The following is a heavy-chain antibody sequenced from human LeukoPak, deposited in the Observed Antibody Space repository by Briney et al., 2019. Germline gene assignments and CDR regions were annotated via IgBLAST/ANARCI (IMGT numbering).Heavy chain of an antibody. D-gene: IGHD1-7*01. J-gene: IGHJ4*02. V-gene: IGHV3-23*01. CDR2: ISNTAAST. CDR1: GFTLNSHG. CDR3: VRGTSNYDY. Sequence: PGGSLRLSCAGSGFTLNSHGMSWARQAPGKGLEWVSAISNTAASTYYADSVKGRFTISRDTSKNTLSLQINSLRAEDTAIYYCVRGTSNYDYWGQGTLVTVSS.